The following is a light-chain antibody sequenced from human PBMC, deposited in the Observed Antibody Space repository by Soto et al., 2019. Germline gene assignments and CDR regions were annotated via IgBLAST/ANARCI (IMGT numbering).Light chain of an antibody. Sequence: DIQMTQSPATLSASVGDRATISCRASHSVSTRLAWYQKKPGQAPKLLIYGGFAMKSGIPSRFSGSGSGTEFTLTISSLQPEDFAVYFCQQYNSLSFTFGGGTKVEL. CDR3: QQYNSLSFT. J-gene: IGKJ4*02. CDR1: HSVSTR. V-gene: IGKV1-5*01. CDR2: GGF.